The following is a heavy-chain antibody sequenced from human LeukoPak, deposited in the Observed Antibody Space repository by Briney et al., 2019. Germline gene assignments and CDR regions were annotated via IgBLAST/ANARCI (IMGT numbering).Heavy chain of an antibody. CDR3: ARGRGPRYCSSTSCCGVPYYYYGMDV. J-gene: IGHJ6*02. V-gene: IGHV1-18*01. CDR2: ISAYNGNT. D-gene: IGHD2-2*01. CDR1: GYTFTSYG. Sequence: ASVKVSCKASGYTFTSYGISWVRQAPGQGLEWMGWISAYNGNTNYAQKLQGRVTMTTDTSTSTAYMELRSLRSDDTAVYYCARGRGPRYCSSTSCCGVPYYYYGMDVWGQGTTVTVSS.